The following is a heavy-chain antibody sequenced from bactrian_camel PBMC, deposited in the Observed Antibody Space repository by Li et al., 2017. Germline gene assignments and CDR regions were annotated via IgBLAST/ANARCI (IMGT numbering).Heavy chain of an antibody. V-gene: IGHV3S40*01. D-gene: IGHD7*01. J-gene: IGHJ6*01. CDR1: GYTDSTNI. CDR2: IYTGDGIT. CDR3: VADHRRCRRLLADTRHIVGY. Sequence: VQLVESGGGSVQPGGSLRLSCAPSGYTDSTNIITWFRQAPGKEREGVAGIYTGDGITAYADSVKDRFSISQDNAEKTVFLQMNSLKPEDTAMYYCVADHRRCRRLLADTRHIVGYWGKGTQVTVS.